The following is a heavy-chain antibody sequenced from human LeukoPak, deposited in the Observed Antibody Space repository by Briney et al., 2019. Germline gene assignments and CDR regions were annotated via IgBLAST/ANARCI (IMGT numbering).Heavy chain of an antibody. CDR3: ARGRCSSTSCYDY. J-gene: IGHJ4*02. CDR2: IYYSGST. Sequence: SETLSLTCTVSGGSISSYYWSWIRQPPAKGLEWIGYIYYSGSTNYNPSLTSQVTISVDTSKYQFSLKLSSVTAADTAVYYCARGRCSSTSCYDYWGQGTLVTVSS. V-gene: IGHV4-59*12. D-gene: IGHD2-2*01. CDR1: GGSISSYY.